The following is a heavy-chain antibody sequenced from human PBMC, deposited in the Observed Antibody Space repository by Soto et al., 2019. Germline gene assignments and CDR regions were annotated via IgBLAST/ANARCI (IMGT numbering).Heavy chain of an antibody. D-gene: IGHD4-4*01. CDR2: ISYDGSNK. Sequence: GGALRLSXAASGFTFSSYGMHWVRQAPGKGLEWVAVISYDGSNKYYADSVKGRFTISRDNSKNTLYLQMNSLRAEDTAVYYCAKLAVTIYNFDYWGQGTLVTVSS. J-gene: IGHJ4*02. CDR1: GFTFSSYG. CDR3: AKLAVTIYNFDY. V-gene: IGHV3-30*18.